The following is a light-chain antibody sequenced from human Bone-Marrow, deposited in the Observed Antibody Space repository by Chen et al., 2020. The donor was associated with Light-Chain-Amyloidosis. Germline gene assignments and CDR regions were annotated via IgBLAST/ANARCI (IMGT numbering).Light chain of an antibody. Sequence: DLVMTQSPDSLAVSLGERATINCMSSQSVLYSSNNNYLAWFQQKPGQPPKLLIYWASTRESGVLDRFSGSGSGTDFTLTISSLQAEEVAVYYCQQYFSIPITFGQGTRLEIK. CDR3: QQYFSIPIT. V-gene: IGKV4-1*01. CDR1: QSVLYSSNNNY. CDR2: WAS. J-gene: IGKJ5*01.